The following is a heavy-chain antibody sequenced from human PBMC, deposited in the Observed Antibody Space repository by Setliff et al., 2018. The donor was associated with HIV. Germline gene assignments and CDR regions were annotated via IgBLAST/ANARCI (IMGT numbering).Heavy chain of an antibody. CDR1: GYTFTDYY. Sequence: GASVKVSCKASGYTFTDYYMHWVRQAPGQGLEWMGWIHPSSGGTNYAQKFQGRVTTTRDTSISTAYMELSSLRSDDTAVYYCARSLPQRSYFDYWGQGTLVTVSS. CDR3: ARSLPQRSYFDY. V-gene: IGHV1-2*02. D-gene: IGHD1-26*01. J-gene: IGHJ4*02. CDR2: IHPSSGGT.